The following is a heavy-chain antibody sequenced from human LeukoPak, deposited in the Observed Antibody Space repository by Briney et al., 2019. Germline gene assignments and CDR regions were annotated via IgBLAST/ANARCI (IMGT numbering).Heavy chain of an antibody. J-gene: IGHJ2*01. CDR1: GGSISSGSYY. Sequence: SETLSLTCTVPGGSISSGSYYWAWIRQHPGKGLEWIGYIYYSGSTYYNPSLKSRVTVSEDTSKNQFSLKLTSVTAADTAVYYCARRAPSAGYFDLWGRGTLVSVSS. V-gene: IGHV4-31*03. CDR3: ARRAPSAGYFDL. CDR2: IYYSGST.